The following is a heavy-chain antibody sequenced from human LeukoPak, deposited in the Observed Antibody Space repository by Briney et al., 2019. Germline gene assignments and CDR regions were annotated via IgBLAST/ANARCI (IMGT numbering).Heavy chain of an antibody. Sequence: ASVKVSCKASGYTFTGYYMHWVRQAPGQGLEWMGWINPNSGGTNYARKFQGRVTMTRDTSISTAYMELSRLRSDDTAVYYCARGAVPAAIPLNWFDPWGQGTLVTVSS. CDR1: GYTFTGYY. CDR2: INPNSGGT. D-gene: IGHD2-2*02. CDR3: ARGAVPAAIPLNWFDP. J-gene: IGHJ5*02. V-gene: IGHV1-2*02.